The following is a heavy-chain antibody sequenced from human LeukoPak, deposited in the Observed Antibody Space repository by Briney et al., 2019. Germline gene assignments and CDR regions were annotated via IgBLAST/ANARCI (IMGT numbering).Heavy chain of an antibody. V-gene: IGHV3-21*01. J-gene: IGHJ4*02. Sequence: GGSLRLSCAASGFTFSSYAMSWVRQAPGKGLGWVSSISSSSSYIYYADSVKGRFTISRDNAKNSLYLQMNSLRGEDMAVYYCARRSGGSCYDYWGQGTLVTVSS. CDR3: ARRSGGSCYDY. D-gene: IGHD2-15*01. CDR2: ISSSSSYI. CDR1: GFTFSSYA.